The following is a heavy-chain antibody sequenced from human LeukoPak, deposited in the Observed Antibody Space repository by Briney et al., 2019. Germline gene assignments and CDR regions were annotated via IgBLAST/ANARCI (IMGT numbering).Heavy chain of an antibody. J-gene: IGHJ6*03. CDR1: GFTFSSYS. CDR3: ARSAYDSSGYYYYYYYYYMDV. Sequence: TGGSLRLSCAASGFTFSSYSRNWVRQAPGKGLEWVSYISSSSSTIYYADSVKGRFTISRDNAKNSLYLQMNSLRAEDTAVYYCARSAYDSSGYYYYYYYYYMDVWGKGTTVTVSS. V-gene: IGHV3-48*04. D-gene: IGHD3-22*01. CDR2: ISSSSSTI.